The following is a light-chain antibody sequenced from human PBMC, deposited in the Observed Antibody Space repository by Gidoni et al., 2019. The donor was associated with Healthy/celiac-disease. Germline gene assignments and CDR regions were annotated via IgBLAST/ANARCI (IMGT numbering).Light chain of an antibody. CDR1: QSISSY. Sequence: EIQMTQSPSSLSASVGDRVTITCRASQSISSYLNWYQQKPGKAPKLLIYAASSLQSGVPSRFSGSGSGTDLTLTISSLQPEDFATYYCQQSYSTPRTFGQGTKVEIK. V-gene: IGKV1-39*01. J-gene: IGKJ1*01. CDR3: QQSYSTPRT. CDR2: AAS.